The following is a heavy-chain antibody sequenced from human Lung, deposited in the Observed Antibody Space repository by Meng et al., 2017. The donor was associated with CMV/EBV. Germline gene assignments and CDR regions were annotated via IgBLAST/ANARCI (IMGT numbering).Heavy chain of an antibody. J-gene: IGHJ4*02. D-gene: IGHD1-26*01. CDR2: IYPHNGGT. Sequence: EVSGDTLIDFFINWGRQAPGQRLEWMGRIYPHNGGTRFAQRFQDRVTVTWDTSISTAYMELRNLRSDDTSAYYCARGRRVGNTAFDYWGQGTLVTVSS. CDR1: GDTLIDFF. CDR3: ARGRRVGNTAFDY. V-gene: IGHV1-2*06.